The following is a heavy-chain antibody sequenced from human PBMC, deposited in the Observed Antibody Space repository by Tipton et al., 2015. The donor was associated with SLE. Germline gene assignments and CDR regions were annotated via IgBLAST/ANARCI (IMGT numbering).Heavy chain of an antibody. V-gene: IGHV4-39*07. CDR3: ARRTSGYAPDY. CDR2: ISYSGDT. D-gene: IGHD5-12*01. Sequence: WVRQAPGKGLEWIGSISYSGDTNYNPSLMSRVTIPRDTSKNQFSLKLSFVTAADTAFYYCARRTSGYAPDYWGQGTLVTASS. J-gene: IGHJ4*02.